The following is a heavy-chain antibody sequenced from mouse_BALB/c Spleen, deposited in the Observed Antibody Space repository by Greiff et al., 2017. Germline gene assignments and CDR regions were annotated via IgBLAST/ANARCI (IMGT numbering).Heavy chain of an antibody. CDR1: GFTFSSFG. D-gene: IGHD1-1*01. Sequence: EVMLVESGGGLVQPGGSRKLSCAASGFTFSSFGMHWVRQAPEKGLEWVAYISSGSSTIYYADTVKGRFTISRDNPKNTLFLQMTSLRSEDTAMYYCTRSDYYGSSSEYYAMDYWGQGTSVTVSS. CDR2: ISSGSSTI. J-gene: IGHJ4*01. CDR3: TRSDYYGSSSEYYAMDY. V-gene: IGHV5-17*02.